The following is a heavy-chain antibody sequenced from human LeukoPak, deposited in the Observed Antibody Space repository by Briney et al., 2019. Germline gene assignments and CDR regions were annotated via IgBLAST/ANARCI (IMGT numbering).Heavy chain of an antibody. CDR1: GGTFSSYA. J-gene: IGHJ3*02. Sequence: EASVKVSCKASGGTFSSYAISWVRQAPGQGLEWMGGITPIFGTANYAQKFQGRVTITADESTSTAYMELSSLRSEDTAVYYCARDRDYAFDIWGQGTMVTVSS. V-gene: IGHV1-69*01. CDR2: ITPIFGTA. CDR3: ARDRDYAFDI.